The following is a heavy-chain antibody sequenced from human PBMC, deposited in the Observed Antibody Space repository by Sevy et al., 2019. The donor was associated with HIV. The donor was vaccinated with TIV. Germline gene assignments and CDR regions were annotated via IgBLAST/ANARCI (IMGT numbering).Heavy chain of an antibody. D-gene: IGHD2-2*01. CDR1: GFTFSSYA. CDR3: AKDQGQLFQYYFDY. J-gene: IGHJ4*02. Sequence: GGSLRLSCAASGFTFSSYAMSWVRQAPGKGLEWVSGVSVRSGSTYYADSVKGRFTISRDNSKNTLYLDMNSLRAEDTAIYYCAKDQGQLFQYYFDYWGQGTLVTVSS. CDR2: VSVRSGST. V-gene: IGHV3-23*01.